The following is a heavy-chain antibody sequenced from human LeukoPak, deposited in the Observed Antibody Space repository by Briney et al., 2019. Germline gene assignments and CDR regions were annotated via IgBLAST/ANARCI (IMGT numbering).Heavy chain of an antibody. CDR1: GYTFTSYG. CDR2: ISAYNGNT. Sequence: ASVKVSYKASGYTFTSYGISWVRQAPGQGLEWMGWISAYNGNTNYAQKLQGRVTMTTDTSTSTAYMELRSLRSDDTAVYYCARDRYGFVYLRAMDVWGKGTTVTVSS. D-gene: IGHD3-10*01. CDR3: ARDRYGFVYLRAMDV. J-gene: IGHJ6*04. V-gene: IGHV1-18*04.